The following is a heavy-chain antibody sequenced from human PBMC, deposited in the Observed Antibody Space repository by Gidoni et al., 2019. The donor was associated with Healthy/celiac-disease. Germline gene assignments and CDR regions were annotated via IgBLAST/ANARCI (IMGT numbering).Heavy chain of an antibody. Sequence: EVQLLESGGGLVQPGGSLRLSCAASGFIFSSYAMRWVRQAPGKGLAWVSAISGSGGSTYYADSVKGRFTISRDNSKNTLYLQMNSLRAEDTAVYYCAKGIKYYYYYMDVWGKGTTVTVSS. V-gene: IGHV3-23*01. J-gene: IGHJ6*03. CDR3: AKGIKYYYYYMDV. CDR2: ISGSGGST. D-gene: IGHD3-16*01. CDR1: GFIFSSYA.